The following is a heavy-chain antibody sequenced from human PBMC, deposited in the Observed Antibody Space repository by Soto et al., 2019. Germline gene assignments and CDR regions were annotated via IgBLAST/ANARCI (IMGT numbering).Heavy chain of an antibody. CDR1: GFTFNNYA. V-gene: IGHV3-30*18. CDR3: ANPGSNDYGVIDY. Sequence: VQLVESGGGVVQPGRSLRLSCAASGFTFNNYAMHWVRQAPGKGLEWVAVISYDGSNKYYVDSVKGRFTISRDNPKNTLYLQMNSLTADDTAVYYCANPGSNDYGVIDYWGQGTLVPVSS. D-gene: IGHD4-17*01. CDR2: ISYDGSNK. J-gene: IGHJ4*02.